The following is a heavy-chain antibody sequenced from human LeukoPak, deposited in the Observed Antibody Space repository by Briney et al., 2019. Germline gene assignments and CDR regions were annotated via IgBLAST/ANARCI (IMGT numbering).Heavy chain of an antibody. J-gene: IGHJ3*02. CDR3: ASGCYYDSSGFQPHAFDI. CDR2: ISSSSTLI. CDR1: GFTFNSYS. Sequence: PGGSLRLSCAASGFTFNSYSMNWVRQAPGKGLEWVSSISSSSTLIYYADSMKGRFTISRDNAKNSLYLHMNSLRAEDTAVYYCASGCYYDSSGFQPHAFDIWGQGTMVTVSS. V-gene: IGHV3-21*01. D-gene: IGHD3-22*01.